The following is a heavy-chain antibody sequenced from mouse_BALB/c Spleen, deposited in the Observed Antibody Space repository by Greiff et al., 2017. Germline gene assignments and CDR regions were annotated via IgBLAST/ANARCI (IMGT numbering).Heavy chain of an antibody. V-gene: IGHV1S56*01. D-gene: IGHD2-3*01. CDR3: ARDDPWFAY. CDR1: GYTFTSYY. J-gene: IGHJ3*01. CDR2: IYPGNVNT. Sequence: QVQLQQSGPELVKPGASVRISCKASGYTFTSYYIHWVKQRPGQGLEWIGWIYPGNVNTKYNEKFKGKATLTADKSSSTAYMQLSSLTSEDSAVYFCARDDPWFAYWGQGTLVTVSA.